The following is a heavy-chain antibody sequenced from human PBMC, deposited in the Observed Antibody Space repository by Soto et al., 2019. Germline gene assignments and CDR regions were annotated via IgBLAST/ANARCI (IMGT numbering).Heavy chain of an antibody. J-gene: IGHJ4*02. D-gene: IGHD4-17*01. CDR3: ARESYGDHSNY. CDR1: GGSLSGYY. Sequence: PSETLSLTCAVYGGSLSGYYWSWIRQPPGKGLEWIGEINHSGSTNYNPSLKSRVTISVDTSKNQFSLKLSSVTAADTAMYYCARESYGDHSNYWGQGTLVTVSS. V-gene: IGHV4-34*01. CDR2: INHSGST.